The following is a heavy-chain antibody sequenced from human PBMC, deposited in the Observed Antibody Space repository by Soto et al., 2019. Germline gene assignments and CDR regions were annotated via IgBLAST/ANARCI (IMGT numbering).Heavy chain of an antibody. Sequence: SETLSLTCTVSGGSVSSGTFYWGWIRKPPGKGLEWIGYIHNNGSTNYNPSLKSRVTISVDRSKNQFSLKLSSVTAADTAVYYCARLGGSYAVPHFDYWGQGTLVTVSS. J-gene: IGHJ4*02. D-gene: IGHD1-26*01. V-gene: IGHV4-61*01. CDR2: IHNNGST. CDR1: GGSVSSGTFY. CDR3: ARLGGSYAVPHFDY.